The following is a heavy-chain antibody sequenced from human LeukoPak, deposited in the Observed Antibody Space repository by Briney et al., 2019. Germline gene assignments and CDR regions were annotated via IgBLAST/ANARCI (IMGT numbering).Heavy chain of an antibody. CDR1: GYTFTGYY. CDR3: ARGLSQVVVVPAAMLFGWSDP. D-gene: IGHD2-2*01. V-gene: IGHV1-2*02. CDR2: INPNSGGT. Sequence: ASVKVSCKASGYTFTGYYMHWVRQAPGQGLEWMGWINPNSGGTNYAQKFQGRVTMTRDTSISTAYMELSRLRSDDTAVYYCARGLSQVVVVPAAMLFGWSDPWGQGTLVTVSS. J-gene: IGHJ5*02.